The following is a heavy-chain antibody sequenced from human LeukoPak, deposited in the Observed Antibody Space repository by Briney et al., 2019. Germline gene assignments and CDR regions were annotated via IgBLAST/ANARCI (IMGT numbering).Heavy chain of an antibody. J-gene: IGHJ5*02. CDR2: ISAYNGNT. CDR1: GYTFTSYG. Sequence: RASVTVSCKASGYTFTSYGISWVRQAPGQGLEWMGWISAYNGNTNYAQKLQGRVTMTTDTSTSTAYMELRSLRSDDTAVYYCARMARIWFGESWYNWFDPWGQGTLVTVSS. CDR3: ARMARIWFGESWYNWFDP. D-gene: IGHD3-10*01. V-gene: IGHV1-18*01.